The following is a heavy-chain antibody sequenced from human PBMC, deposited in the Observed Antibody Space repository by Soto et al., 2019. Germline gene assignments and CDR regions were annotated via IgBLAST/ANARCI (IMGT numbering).Heavy chain of an antibody. J-gene: IGHJ2*01. CDR1: GFTFSSYA. CDR2: ISSGGAST. V-gene: IGHV3-23*01. D-gene: IGHD3-22*01. CDR3: ARIPPASSSYDITGFQWYFDR. Sequence: EVQLLESGGGLVQPGGSLRLSCAASGFTFSSYAMSWVRQAPGKGLEWVSGISSGGASTYYADSVKGRFTVSRDKSKNTLFLQMNSLRAEDTALYYCARIPPASSSYDITGFQWYFDRWGRGTLVTVSS.